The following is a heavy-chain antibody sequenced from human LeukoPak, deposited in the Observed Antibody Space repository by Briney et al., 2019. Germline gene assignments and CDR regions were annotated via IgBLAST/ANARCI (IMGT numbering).Heavy chain of an antibody. CDR1: GGSISSSSYY. Sequence: SETLSLTCTVSGGSISSSSYYWGWIRQPPGKGLEGIGSIYYSGSTYYNPSPKSRLTISVDTSKHQFSLKLSSVAAADTAVYYCATLGSGGNSFTAFDIWGHGTMVIVSA. J-gene: IGHJ3*02. CDR3: ATLGSGGNSFTAFDI. CDR2: IYYSGST. V-gene: IGHV4-39*01. D-gene: IGHD4-23*01.